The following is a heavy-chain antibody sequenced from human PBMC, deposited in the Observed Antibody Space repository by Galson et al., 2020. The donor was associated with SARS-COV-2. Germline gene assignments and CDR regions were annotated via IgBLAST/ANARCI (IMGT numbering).Heavy chain of an antibody. V-gene: IGHV4-31*03. CDR1: GGSISSGGYY. CDR2: IYYSGST. J-gene: IGHJ3*02. CDR3: ARERRGGGYYDSSGYNDAFDI. D-gene: IGHD3-22*01. Sequence: ETSETLSLTCTVSGGSISSGGYYWSWIRQHPGKGLEWIGYIYYSGSTYYNPSLKSRVTISVDTSKNQFSLKLSSVTAADTAVYYCARERRGGGYYDSSGYNDAFDIWGQGTMVTVSS.